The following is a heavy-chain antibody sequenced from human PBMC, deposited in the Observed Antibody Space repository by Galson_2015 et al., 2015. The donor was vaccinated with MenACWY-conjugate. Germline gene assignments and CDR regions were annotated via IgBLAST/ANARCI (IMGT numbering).Heavy chain of an antibody. V-gene: IGHV3-48*03. CDR3: ARVGTWIHQYFYYMDV. CDR2: ISKSGSPI. Sequence: SLRLSCAASGFTFTGYEFNWVRQAPGTGLEWLSYISKSGSPIYYADSVKGRFTISRDNIRKSLFLEMNSLRAGDTGVYYCARVGTWIHQYFYYMDVWGKGTTFTVSS. CDR1: GFTFTGYE. J-gene: IGHJ6*03. D-gene: IGHD5-18*01.